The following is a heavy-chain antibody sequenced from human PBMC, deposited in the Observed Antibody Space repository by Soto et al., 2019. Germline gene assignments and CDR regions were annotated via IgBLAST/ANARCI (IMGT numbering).Heavy chain of an antibody. CDR3: ARDAGYQRTGALDI. CDR1: GGPISTYY. D-gene: IGHD2-2*01. J-gene: IGHJ3*02. Sequence: QVQLQESGPGLVKPSETLSLTCTVSGGPISTYYWSWIRQSPGKGLEWIGFISYFGTTQYNPSFQSRVTISVETSKTKFSLRLTSVSAAHSAVYYCARDAGYQRTGALDIWGTGTMVAVAS. CDR2: ISYFGTT. V-gene: IGHV4-59*01.